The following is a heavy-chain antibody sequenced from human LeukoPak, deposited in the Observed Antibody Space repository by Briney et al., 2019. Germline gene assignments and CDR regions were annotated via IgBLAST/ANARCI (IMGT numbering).Heavy chain of an antibody. CDR3: ARDKVVGATYFDF. D-gene: IGHD1-26*01. V-gene: IGHV3-7*01. J-gene: IGHJ4*01. Sequence: PGGSQRLSCAASGFTFSNYWMSWVRQAPGKGLEWVANIQQEGSETYYVDSVKGRFTISRDNAKNSLYLQMNSLRAEDTAVYYCARDKVVGATYFDFWGHGTLVTVST. CDR2: IQQEGSET. CDR1: GFTFSNYW.